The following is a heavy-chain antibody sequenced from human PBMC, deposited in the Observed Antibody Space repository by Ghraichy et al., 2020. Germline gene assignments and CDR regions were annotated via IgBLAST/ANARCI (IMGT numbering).Heavy chain of an antibody. V-gene: IGHV3-11*06. CDR3: ARDQSYGSGSYAFDI. J-gene: IGHJ3*02. CDR2: ISSSSSYT. Sequence: GGSLRLSCAASGFTFSDYYMSWIRQAPGKGLEWVSYISSSSSYTNYADSVKGRFTISRDNAKNSLYLQMNSLRAEDTAVYYCARDQSYGSGSYAFDIWGQGTMVTVSS. CDR1: GFTFSDYY. D-gene: IGHD3-10*01.